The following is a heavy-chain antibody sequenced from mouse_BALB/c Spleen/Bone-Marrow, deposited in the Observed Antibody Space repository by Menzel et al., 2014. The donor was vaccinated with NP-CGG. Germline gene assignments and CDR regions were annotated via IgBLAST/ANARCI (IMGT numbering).Heavy chain of an antibody. V-gene: IGHV5-6*01. J-gene: IGHJ4*01. CDR2: FRSGGSYT. CDR3: AIHGLHGDAMDY. Sequence: EVMLVESGGDLVKPGGSMKLSCAASGFTFSSYGMSWVRQTPDKRLEWVATFRSGGSYTYYPDSLKGRFTISRDIAKNTLYLQMISLKSEDTALYCCAIHGLHGDAMDYWGQGTSGTVSS. D-gene: IGHD3-1*01. CDR1: GFTFSSYG.